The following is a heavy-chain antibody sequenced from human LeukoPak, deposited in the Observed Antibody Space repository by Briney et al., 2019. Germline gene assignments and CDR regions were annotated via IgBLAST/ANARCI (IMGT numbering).Heavy chain of an antibody. D-gene: IGHD2-2*01. CDR3: ARDIVVVPAAMAWFDP. CDR2: INHSGSN. CDR1: GGSFSGYY. V-gene: IGHV4-34*01. J-gene: IGHJ5*02. Sequence: SETLSLTCAVYGGSFSGYYWRWIPHPPGQGLVGRGEINHSGSNNSNPSLKRRVTISVDTSKNQFSLQLSSVTAADTAVYYCARDIVVVPAAMAWFDPWGQGTLVTVSS.